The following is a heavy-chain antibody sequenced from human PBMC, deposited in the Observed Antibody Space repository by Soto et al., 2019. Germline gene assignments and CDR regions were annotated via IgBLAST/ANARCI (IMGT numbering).Heavy chain of an antibody. V-gene: IGHV5-51*01. Sequence: GESLKIFCKGSGYSFTSYWIGWVRQMPGKGLEWMGIIYPGDSDTRYSPSFQGQVTISADKSISTAYLQWSSLKASDTAMYYCATPGPRYYYDSSGYHLDYWGQGTLVTVSS. CDR2: IYPGDSDT. CDR3: ATPGPRYYYDSSGYHLDY. CDR1: GYSFTSYW. D-gene: IGHD3-22*01. J-gene: IGHJ4*02.